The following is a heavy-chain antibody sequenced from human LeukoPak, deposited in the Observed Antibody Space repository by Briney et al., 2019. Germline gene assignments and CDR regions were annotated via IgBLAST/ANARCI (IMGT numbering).Heavy chain of an antibody. Sequence: GGSLRLSCEASGFMFIGYGMHWVRQTPGEGLEWVAFIRYDGRHEYYTDSVKGRFTISRDNAKNSLYLQMNSLRAEDTAVYYCARDPNYYDSSGYYLTYYFDYWGQGTLVTVSS. D-gene: IGHD3-22*01. V-gene: IGHV3-30*02. CDR2: IRYDGRHE. CDR3: ARDPNYYDSSGYYLTYYFDY. CDR1: GFMFIGYG. J-gene: IGHJ4*02.